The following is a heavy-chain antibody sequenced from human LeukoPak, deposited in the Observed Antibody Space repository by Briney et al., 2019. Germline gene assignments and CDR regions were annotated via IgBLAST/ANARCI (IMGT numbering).Heavy chain of an antibody. Sequence: ASVKVSCKASGYTFTGYYMHWVRQAPGQRLEWMGWINPNSGGTNYAQKFQGRVTMTRDTSISTAYMELSRLRSDDTAVYYCAREDRITIFGVVTPFDYWGQGTLVTVSS. J-gene: IGHJ4*02. CDR3: AREDRITIFGVVTPFDY. CDR1: GYTFTGYY. D-gene: IGHD3-3*01. CDR2: INPNSGGT. V-gene: IGHV1-2*02.